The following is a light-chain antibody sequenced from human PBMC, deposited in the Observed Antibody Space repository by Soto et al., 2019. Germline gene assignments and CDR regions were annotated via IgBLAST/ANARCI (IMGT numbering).Light chain of an antibody. V-gene: IGLV4-69*01. J-gene: IGLJ3*02. Sequence: QSVLTQSPSASASLGASVKITCTLSSGHSSYAIAWHQQQPEKGPRHLMKLKSDGSHTKGDGIPDRFSGSSSGAERYLTISSLQSEDEADYYCQTWGPGTWVFGGGTKLTVL. CDR2: LKSDGSH. CDR3: QTWGPGTWV. CDR1: SGHSSYA.